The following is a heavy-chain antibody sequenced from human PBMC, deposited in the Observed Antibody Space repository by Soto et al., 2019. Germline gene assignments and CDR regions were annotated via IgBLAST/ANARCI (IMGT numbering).Heavy chain of an antibody. J-gene: IGHJ6*02. Sequence: QVTLKESCPVLVKPTETLTLTCTVCGFSLSDADVGVAWMRQPPGTALEWLAHILSNAGEVFSSSLRTRLTISKDTPRSQVVLTMSNMEHMDTATYYCARIRGYCSGGSCYFYYFAMDVWGQGTTVTVS. V-gene: IGHV2-26*01. CDR2: ILSNAGE. CDR3: ARIRGYCSGGSCYFYYFAMDV. CDR1: GFSLSDADVG. D-gene: IGHD2-15*01.